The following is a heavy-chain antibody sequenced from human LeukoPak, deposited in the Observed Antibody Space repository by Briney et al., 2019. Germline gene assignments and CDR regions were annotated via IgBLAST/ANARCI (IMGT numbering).Heavy chain of an antibody. D-gene: IGHD3-16*01. Sequence: PSETLSLTCTVSGYSISSGYYWGWIRQPPGKGLEWIGSIYHSGSTYYNPSLKSRVTISVDTSKNQFSLKLSSVTAADTAVYYCARAGDYVWGSYRPRFDPWGQGTLVTVSS. V-gene: IGHV4-38-2*02. J-gene: IGHJ5*02. CDR1: GYSISSGYY. CDR3: ARAGDYVWGSYRPRFDP. CDR2: IYHSGST.